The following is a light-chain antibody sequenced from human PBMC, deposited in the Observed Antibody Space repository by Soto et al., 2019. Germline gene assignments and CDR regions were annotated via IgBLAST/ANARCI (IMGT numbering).Light chain of an antibody. CDR3: CSYAGSSTYV. Sequence: QSALTQPASVSGSPGQSITISCTGTSSDVGSNNLVSWYQQHPGKAPKLMIYEGSERPSGVSNRFSGSKSGNTASLTISGVQAEDEADYYCCSYAGSSTYVFGTGTKVTVL. J-gene: IGLJ1*01. CDR2: EGS. CDR1: SSDVGSNNL. V-gene: IGLV2-23*01.